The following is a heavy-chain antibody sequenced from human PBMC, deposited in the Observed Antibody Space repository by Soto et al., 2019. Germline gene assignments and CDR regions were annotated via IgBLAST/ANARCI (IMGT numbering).Heavy chain of an antibody. CDR2: IIPIFGTA. Sequence: SVKVSCKASGGNFSSYTISWVRQAPGQGLEWMGGIIPIFGTANYAQKFQGRVTITADESTSTAYMELSSLRSEDTAVYYCARYLRNYYGMDVWGQGTTVTVSS. CDR1: GGNFSSYT. CDR3: ARYLRNYYGMDV. J-gene: IGHJ6*02. V-gene: IGHV1-69*13.